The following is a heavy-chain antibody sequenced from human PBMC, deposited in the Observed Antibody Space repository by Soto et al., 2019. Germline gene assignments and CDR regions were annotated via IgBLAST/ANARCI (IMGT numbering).Heavy chain of an antibody. D-gene: IGHD3-3*01. CDR1: GYTFTSYG. Sequence: ASVKVSCKASGYTFTSYGISWVRQAPGQGLEWMGWISAYNGNTNYAQKLQGRVTMTTDTSTSTAYMELRSLRSDDTAVYYCEAYDFWSGYYGPWDYRGQGTLVTVSS. CDR2: ISAYNGNT. J-gene: IGHJ4*02. CDR3: EAYDFWSGYYGPWDY. V-gene: IGHV1-18*01.